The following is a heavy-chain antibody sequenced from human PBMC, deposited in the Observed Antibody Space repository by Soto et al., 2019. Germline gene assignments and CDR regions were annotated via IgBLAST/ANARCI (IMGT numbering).Heavy chain of an antibody. Sequence: EVQLVESGGGLVQPGGSLRLSCADSGFTFSSYWMSWVRQAPGKGLEWVANIKQDGSEKYYVDSVKGRFTISRDNAKNSLYLQMNSLRAEDTAVYYCARVVVAARHDAFDIWGQGTMVTVSS. V-gene: IGHV3-7*01. D-gene: IGHD6-6*01. CDR2: IKQDGSEK. CDR1: GFTFSSYW. CDR3: ARVVVAARHDAFDI. J-gene: IGHJ3*02.